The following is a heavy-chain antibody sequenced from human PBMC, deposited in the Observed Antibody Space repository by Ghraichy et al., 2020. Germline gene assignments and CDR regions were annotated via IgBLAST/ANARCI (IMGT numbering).Heavy chain of an antibody. V-gene: IGHV3-53*01. Sequence: GGSLRLSCAASGVSVSSNQLSWVRQAPGKGLEWVAILYSDGSAFYSDTVRGRFTISRDDSRNTRHLQMNSLRAEDTAGYYCARERRYCGNNGYLYYYYGRDTWGRGTTVTVSS. CDR1: GVSVSSNQ. CDR2: LYSDGSA. D-gene: IGHD2-21*01. CDR3: ARERRYCGNNGYLYYYYGRDT. J-gene: IGHJ6*02.